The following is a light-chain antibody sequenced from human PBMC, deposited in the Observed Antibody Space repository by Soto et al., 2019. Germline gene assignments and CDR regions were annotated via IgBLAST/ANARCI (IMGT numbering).Light chain of an antibody. CDR2: EVT. Sequence: QSALTQPPSVSGSPGQSVTISCTGTSSDVGSYNRVSWYQQPPGTAPKLMIYEVTNRPSGVPDRFSGSKSGNTASLTISGLQVEDEADYYCSSFTRSSTWVFGGGTKLTVL. CDR1: SSDVGSYNR. J-gene: IGLJ3*02. V-gene: IGLV2-18*02. CDR3: SSFTRSSTWV.